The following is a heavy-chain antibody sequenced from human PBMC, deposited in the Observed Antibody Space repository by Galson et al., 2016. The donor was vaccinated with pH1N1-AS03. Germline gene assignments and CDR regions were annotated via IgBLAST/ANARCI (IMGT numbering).Heavy chain of an antibody. CDR1: GFTFTNYS. V-gene: IGHV3-21*01. D-gene: IGHD2-2*01. CDR2: ISSSTSYI. CDR3: SRGDYCSSTSCFWPPLYGMDV. Sequence: SLRLSCAASGFTFTNYSMNWVRQAPGQGLEWVSSISSSTSYIYYGDSVKGRFTISRDNVKNSLYLQMTRLRAEDTAVYYCSRGDYCSSTSCFWPPLYGMDVWGQGTTVTVSS. J-gene: IGHJ6*02.